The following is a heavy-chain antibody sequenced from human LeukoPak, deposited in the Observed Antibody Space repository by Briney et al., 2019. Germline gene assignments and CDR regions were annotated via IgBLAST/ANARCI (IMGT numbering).Heavy chain of an antibody. V-gene: IGHV3-23*01. D-gene: IGHD5-24*01. J-gene: IGHJ4*02. CDR3: AKGGDGYNYYFDY. CDR2: ISGSGGSI. Sequence: GGSLRLSCAASGFTFSSYAMSWVRQAPGRGLEWVSGISGSGGSIRYADSVKGRFIISRDNSKNTLYLQMNSLRAEDTAVYYCAKGGDGYNYYFDYWGQETLVTVSS. CDR1: GFTFSSYA.